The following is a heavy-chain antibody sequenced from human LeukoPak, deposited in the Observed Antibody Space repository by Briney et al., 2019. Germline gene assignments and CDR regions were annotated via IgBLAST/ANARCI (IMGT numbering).Heavy chain of an antibody. CDR3: ASILTNDYSNYGYFDY. J-gene: IGHJ4*02. V-gene: IGHV4-30-4*08. Sequence: SETLSLTCTVSGVSISSSSYYWGWIRQPSGKGLEWIGYIYYSGSTYYNPSLKSRVTISVDTSKNQFSLKLSSVTAADTAVYYCASILTNDYSNYGYFDYWGQGTLVTVSS. CDR2: IYYSGST. CDR1: GVSISSSSYY. D-gene: IGHD4-11*01.